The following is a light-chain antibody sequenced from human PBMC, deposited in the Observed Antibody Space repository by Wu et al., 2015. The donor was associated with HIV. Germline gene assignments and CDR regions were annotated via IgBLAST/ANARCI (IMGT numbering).Light chain of an antibody. CDR2: GAS. V-gene: IGKV3-20*01. Sequence: EIVLTQSPGTLSLSPGERATLSCRASQSVSNSYLAWYQQKPGQAPRLLIYGASSRATGIPDRFSGSGSGTDFTLTISRLEPEDFAVYYCQQWFTFGQGTKLGIK. CDR1: QSVSNSY. CDR3: QQWFT. J-gene: IGKJ2*01.